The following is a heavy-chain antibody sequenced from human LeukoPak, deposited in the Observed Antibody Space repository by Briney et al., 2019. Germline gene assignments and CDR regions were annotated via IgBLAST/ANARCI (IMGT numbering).Heavy chain of an antibody. CDR1: GYTFTNYG. CDR2: ISPYNGNT. D-gene: IGHD2-8*01. CDR3: TRTVLDCKNGVCYDY. J-gene: IGHJ4*02. Sequence: SVKVSCKPSGYTFTNYGISWVRQAPGQGLESMGWISPYNGNTIYAQKLQGRVTVTTDTSTTTAYMELRSLRSDDTAVYYCTRTVLDCKNGVCYDYWGQGTLVTVSS. V-gene: IGHV1-18*01.